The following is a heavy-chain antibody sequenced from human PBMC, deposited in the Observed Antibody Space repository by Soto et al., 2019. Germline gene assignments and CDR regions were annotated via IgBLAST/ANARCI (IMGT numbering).Heavy chain of an antibody. V-gene: IGHV1-46*01. D-gene: IGHD6-13*01. J-gene: IGHJ5*02. CDR1: GYTFTSYY. CDR2: INPSGGST. CDR3: ARGLSYSSSWYLAMGLWFDP. Sequence: ASVKVSCKASGYTFTSYYMHWVRQAPGQGLEWMGIINPSGGSTSYAQKFQGRVTMTRDTSTSTVYMELSSLRSEDTAVYYCARGLSYSSSWYLAMGLWFDPWGQGTLVTIPS.